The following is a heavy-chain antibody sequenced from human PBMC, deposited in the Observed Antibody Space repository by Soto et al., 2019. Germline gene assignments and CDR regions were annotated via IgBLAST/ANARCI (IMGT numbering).Heavy chain of an antibody. Sequence: GGSLRLSCAASGFTFSSYGMHWVRQAPGKGLEWVAVISYDGSNKYYADSVKGRFTISRDNSKNTLYLQMNSLRAEDTAVYYCAKDGFLEWLIRVEDYYYYYMDVWGKGTTVTVSS. J-gene: IGHJ6*03. CDR2: ISYDGSNK. V-gene: IGHV3-30*18. D-gene: IGHD3-3*01. CDR3: AKDGFLEWLIRVEDYYYYYMDV. CDR1: GFTFSSYG.